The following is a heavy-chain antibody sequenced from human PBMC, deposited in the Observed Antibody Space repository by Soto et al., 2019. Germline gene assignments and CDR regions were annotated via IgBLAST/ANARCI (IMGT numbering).Heavy chain of an antibody. CDR2: IYPGDSDT. CDR1: GESCVAHG. D-gene: IGHD4-17*01. J-gene: IGHJ6*02. CDR3: ARYKASTVPPSFYNYGLDI. Sequence: GAGESCVAHGGRRMRQITGKGLEWMGIIYPGDSDTKYSPSFQGQVTISADTSINTAYLQWSSLKASDTAMYYCARYKASTVPPSFYNYGLDICGQAPIVTLSS. V-gene: IGHV5-51*01.